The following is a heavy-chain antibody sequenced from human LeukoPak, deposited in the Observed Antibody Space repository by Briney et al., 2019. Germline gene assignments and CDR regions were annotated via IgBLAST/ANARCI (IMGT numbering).Heavy chain of an antibody. CDR1: GGSISSGDYY. CDR3: ARLPLSRYYMDV. J-gene: IGHJ6*03. CDR2: IYYSGST. V-gene: IGHV4-30-4*08. Sequence: SETLSLTCTVSGGSISSGDYYWSWIRQPPGKGLEWIGYIYYSGSTYYNPSLKSRVTISVDTSKNQFSLKLSSVTAADTAVYYCARLPLSRYYMDVWGKGTTVTVSS.